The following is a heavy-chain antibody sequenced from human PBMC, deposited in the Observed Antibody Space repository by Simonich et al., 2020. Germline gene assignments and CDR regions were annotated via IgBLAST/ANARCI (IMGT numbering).Heavy chain of an antibody. CDR3: ARGRLTGDKGAFDI. J-gene: IGHJ3*02. CDR1: GYTFTGYY. V-gene: IGHV1-2*02. CDR2: INPNSGGT. D-gene: IGHD7-27*01. Sequence: QVQLVQSGAEVKKPGASVKVSCKASGYTFTGYYMHWVRQAPGQGLEWRGGINPNSGGTNYAQKFQGRVTMTRDTSISTADMELSRLRSDDTAVYYCARGRLTGDKGAFDIWGQGTMVTVSS.